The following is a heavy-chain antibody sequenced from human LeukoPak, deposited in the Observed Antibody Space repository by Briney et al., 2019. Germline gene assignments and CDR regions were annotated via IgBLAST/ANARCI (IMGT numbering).Heavy chain of an antibody. D-gene: IGHD3-22*01. Sequence: AGSLRLSCAPSGFTFSRYWMSWIRPAPGKGLEWVANIKQDGSEKYYVDSVKGRFSISRDNAKNSLYLQMNSLRAEDTAVYYCARSPPEANYYDSSGFDYWGQGTLVTVSS. J-gene: IGHJ4*02. CDR2: IKQDGSEK. CDR1: GFTFSRYW. V-gene: IGHV3-7*01. CDR3: ARSPPEANYYDSSGFDY.